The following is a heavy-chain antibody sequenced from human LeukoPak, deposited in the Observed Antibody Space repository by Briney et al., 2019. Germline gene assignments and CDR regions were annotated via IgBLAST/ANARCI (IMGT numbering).Heavy chain of an antibody. CDR1: GFAVSSNY. D-gene: IGHD1-26*01. V-gene: IGHV3-53*01. Sequence: GGSLRLSCAASGFAVSSNYMSWVRQAPGKGLEWVSFIYSGGSTHYADSVKGRFTISRDNSKNTLYLQMNSLRAEDTAVYYCARVGEGAAKDWGQGTLVTVSS. CDR3: ARVGEGAAKD. CDR2: IYSGGST. J-gene: IGHJ4*02.